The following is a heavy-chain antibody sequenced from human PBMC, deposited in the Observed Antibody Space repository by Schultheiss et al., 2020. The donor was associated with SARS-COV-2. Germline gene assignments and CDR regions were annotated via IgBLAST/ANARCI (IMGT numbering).Heavy chain of an antibody. J-gene: IGHJ4*02. CDR3: ARVAYYYDSNGYYRFDY. V-gene: IGHV3-7*01. CDR1: GFTFSSYG. CDR2: IKQDGSER. Sequence: GGSLRLSCAASGFTFSSYGMHWVRQAPGKGLEWVASIKQDGSERYYVDSVRGRFTISRDNAKNSLYLQMNSLRAEDTAVYYCARVAYYYDSNGYYRFDYWGQGTLVTVSS. D-gene: IGHD3-22*01.